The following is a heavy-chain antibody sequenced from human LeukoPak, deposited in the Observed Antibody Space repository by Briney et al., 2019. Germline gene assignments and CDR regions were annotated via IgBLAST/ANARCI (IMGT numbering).Heavy chain of an antibody. CDR2: IYPGDSDT. D-gene: IGHD2-2*01. V-gene: IGHV5-51*01. J-gene: IGHJ6*02. CDR1: GYSFTSYW. CDR3: ARHEGYCSSTSCYPLPYYYYGMDV. Sequence: GESLKISCKGSGYSFTSYWIGWVRQMPGKGLEWMGIIYPGDSDTRYSPSFQGQVTISADKSISTAYLQWSSLKASDTAMYYCARHEGYCSSTSCYPLPYYYYGMDVWGQGTTVTVSS.